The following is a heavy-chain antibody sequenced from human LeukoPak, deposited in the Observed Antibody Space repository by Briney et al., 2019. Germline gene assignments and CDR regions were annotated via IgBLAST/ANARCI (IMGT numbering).Heavy chain of an antibody. Sequence: PSETLSLTCTVSGGSISSYYWRWIRQPPGKGLEGIGYAYYSGSNNYNPSLKSRVTISVDPSKNQFALEMSPVTAADTAVYYCAGYHVYGVTTRPLGYWGQGTLVTVSS. CDR3: AGYHVYGVTTRPLGY. CDR2: AYYSGSN. CDR1: GGSISSYY. J-gene: IGHJ4*02. D-gene: IGHD4-17*01. V-gene: IGHV4-59*01.